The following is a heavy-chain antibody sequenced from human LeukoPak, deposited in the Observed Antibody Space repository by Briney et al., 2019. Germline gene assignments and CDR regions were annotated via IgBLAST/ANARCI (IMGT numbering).Heavy chain of an antibody. CDR1: RGPFIGYY. CDR2: TDHSGNT. CDR3: ARYPFCGGDCSDWFDP. D-gene: IGHD2-21*02. Sequence: PSETLSLTCAVNRGPFIGYYWSWIRRPPGKGLEWLGETDHSGNTNYNPSLKSRLTISIDPSKNQVSLKLSSVTAADTAVYCCARYPFCGGDCSDWFDPWGQGTLVTVSS. J-gene: IGHJ5*02. V-gene: IGHV4-34*01.